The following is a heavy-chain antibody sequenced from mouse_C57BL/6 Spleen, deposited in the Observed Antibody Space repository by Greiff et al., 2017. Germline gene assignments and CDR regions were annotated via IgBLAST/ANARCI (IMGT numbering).Heavy chain of an antibody. CDR2: IYPGDGDT. V-gene: IGHV1-80*01. Sequence: VHLVESGAELVKPGASVKISCKASGYTFSSYWMNWVKQRPGKGLEWIGQIYPGDGDTNYNGKFKGKATLTADKSSSTAYMQLSSLTSEDSAVYFCARDYGSSYGYWGQGTTLTVSS. CDR1: GYTFSSYW. J-gene: IGHJ2*01. D-gene: IGHD1-1*01. CDR3: ARDYGSSYGY.